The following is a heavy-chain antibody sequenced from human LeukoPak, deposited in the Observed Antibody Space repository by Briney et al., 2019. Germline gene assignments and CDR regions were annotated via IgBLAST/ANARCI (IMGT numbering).Heavy chain of an antibody. D-gene: IGHD3-16*01. J-gene: IGHJ3*02. CDR2: IYYSGST. V-gene: IGHV4-61*08. Sequence: SETLSLTCTVSGGSISSGGYYWSWIRQPPGKGLEWIGYIYYSGSTNYNPSLKSRVTISVDTSKNQFSLKLSSVTAADTAVYYCARDHLGYAFDIWGQGTMVTVSS. CDR1: GGSISSGGYY. CDR3: ARDHLGYAFDI.